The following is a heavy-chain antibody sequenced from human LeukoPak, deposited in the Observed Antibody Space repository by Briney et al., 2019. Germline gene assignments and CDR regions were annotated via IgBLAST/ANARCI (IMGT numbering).Heavy chain of an antibody. CDR1: GFTFSRFW. CDR3: ARENYFDY. Sequence: GGSLRLSCAGSGFTFSRFWMGWVRKAPGKGLEWVANIKPDESEKNYGDSVRGRFTISRDNARNSLSLQMNGLRAEDTAVYYCARENYFDYWGQGTLVTVSS. J-gene: IGHJ4*02. CDR2: IKPDESEK. V-gene: IGHV3-7*04.